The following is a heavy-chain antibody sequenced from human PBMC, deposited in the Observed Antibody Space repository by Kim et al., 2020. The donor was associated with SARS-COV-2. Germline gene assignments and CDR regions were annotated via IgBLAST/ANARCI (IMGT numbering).Heavy chain of an antibody. V-gene: IGHV4-31*02. CDR3: ARARITMIVVDAFDI. D-gene: IGHD3-22*01. Sequence: PTPKSRITRSVDSSKNQSYLKLSSVTAADTAVYYCARARITMIVVDAFDIWGQGTMVTVSS. J-gene: IGHJ3*02.